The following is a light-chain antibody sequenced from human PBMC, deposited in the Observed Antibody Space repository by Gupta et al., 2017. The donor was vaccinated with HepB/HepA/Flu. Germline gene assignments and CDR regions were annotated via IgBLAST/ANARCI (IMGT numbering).Light chain of an antibody. Sequence: QSALTQPASVSGSPGQSIPISCTGTSSDVGGYSHVSWYQQHPGKAPRLVIYDVSHRPAGVSTRVSGSKSGNTASLTISGLQAEDEADYYCSSDTSNTPRIVFGGGTK. J-gene: IGLJ2*01. V-gene: IGLV2-14*03. CDR3: SSDTSNTPRIV. CDR1: SSDVGGYSH. CDR2: DVS.